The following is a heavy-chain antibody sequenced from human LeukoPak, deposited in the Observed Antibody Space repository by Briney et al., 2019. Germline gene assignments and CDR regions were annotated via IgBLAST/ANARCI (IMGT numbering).Heavy chain of an antibody. Sequence: QPGRSLRLSCAASGFTFSSYGMHWVRQAPGKGLEWVAVISYDGSNKYYADPVKGRFTISRDNSENTLYLQMNSLRAEDTAVYYCAKEPTTRAGTEYPDYWGQGTLVTVSS. CDR2: ISYDGSNK. D-gene: IGHD2-2*01. CDR1: GFTFSSYG. CDR3: AKEPTTRAGTEYPDY. V-gene: IGHV3-30*18. J-gene: IGHJ4*02.